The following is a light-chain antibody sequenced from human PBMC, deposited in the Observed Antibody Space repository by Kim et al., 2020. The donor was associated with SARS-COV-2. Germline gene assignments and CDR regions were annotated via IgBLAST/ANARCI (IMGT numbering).Light chain of an antibody. CDR2: RNN. CDR3: ASWDDSLSGPV. CDR1: SSNTGNNY. Sequence: ELTQPLSASETPGQRVSISCWGNSSNTGNNYVYWYQQLQGTAPKLLIYRNNQRPSGVPDRFSGSKTGTSTSLAISGLRSEDEADYYCASWDDSLSGPVFGGGTQLTVL. V-gene: IGLV1-47*01. J-gene: IGLJ3*02.